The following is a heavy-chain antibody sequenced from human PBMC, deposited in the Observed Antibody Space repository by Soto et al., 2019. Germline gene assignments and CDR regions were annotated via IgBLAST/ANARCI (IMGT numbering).Heavy chain of an antibody. CDR1: GYTFINYG. J-gene: IGHJ4*02. CDR3: AKGEGFLDY. Sequence: QVQLVQSGAEVKKPGASVKVSCKASGYTFINYGITWVRQAPGQGLEWMGWITPYNGNTNYAQKLKGRVTMTTDPSTSTAYMEVRSLRSDDTAVYYCAKGEGFLDYWGQGTLVTVSS. V-gene: IGHV1-18*01. CDR2: ITPYNGNT. D-gene: IGHD2-15*01.